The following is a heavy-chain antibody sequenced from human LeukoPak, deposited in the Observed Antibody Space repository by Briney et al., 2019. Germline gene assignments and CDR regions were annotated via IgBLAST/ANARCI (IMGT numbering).Heavy chain of an antibody. CDR2: ITRSGAST. J-gene: IGHJ4*02. CDR1: GFTFSTYA. Sequence: GGSLRLSCVASGFTFSTYAMSWVRQAPGKGLEWVSAITRSGASTYYPDSVRGRFTISRDNSKNTLYLQMNSLRAEDTAVYYCARALAAAAPFDYWGQGTLVTVSS. D-gene: IGHD6-13*01. CDR3: ARALAAAAPFDY. V-gene: IGHV3-23*01.